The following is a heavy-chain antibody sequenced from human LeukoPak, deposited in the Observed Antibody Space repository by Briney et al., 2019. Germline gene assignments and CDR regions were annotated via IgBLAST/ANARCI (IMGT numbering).Heavy chain of an antibody. CDR1: GYTFTSYY. CDR3: ARDRVLDDSSGYYLVGHDAFDI. D-gene: IGHD3-22*01. V-gene: IGHV1-46*01. J-gene: IGHJ3*02. CDR2: INPSGGST. Sequence: GASVKVSCKASGYTFTSYYMHWVRQAPGQGLEWMGIINPSGGSTSYAQKFQGRVTMTRDMSTSTVYMELSSLRSEDTAVYYCARDRVLDDSSGYYLVGHDAFDIWGQGTMVTVSS.